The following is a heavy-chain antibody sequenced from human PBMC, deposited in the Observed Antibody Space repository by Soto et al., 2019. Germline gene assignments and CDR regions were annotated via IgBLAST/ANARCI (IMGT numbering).Heavy chain of an antibody. CDR1: GFTFSTYA. D-gene: IGHD4-17*01. CDR2: VSAGGTST. V-gene: IGHV3-23*01. Sequence: GGSLRLSCAASGFTFSTYAMSWVRQAPKKGLEWVSAVSAGGTSTYYAVSVEGRFTIYRDNSKNILFLQMDTLRADDTALYYCARGTYGDYDLWGQGTLVTVSP. J-gene: IGHJ4*02. CDR3: ARGTYGDYDL.